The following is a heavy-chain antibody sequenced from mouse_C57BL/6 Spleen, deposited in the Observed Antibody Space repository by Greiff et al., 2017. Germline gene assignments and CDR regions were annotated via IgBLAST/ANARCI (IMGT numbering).Heavy chain of an antibody. CDR3: ARLDGSGYDY. V-gene: IGHV8-8*01. D-gene: IGHD3-2*02. J-gene: IGHJ2*01. CDR2: IWWDDDK. Sequence: QVTLQESGPGILQPSQTLSLSCSSSGFSLSTFGMGVGWIRQPSGKGLDGLVHIWWDDDKYYNPALKSRLKTSKDTSKNHVFLKIANVDTADTATYYCARLDGSGYDYWGQGTTLTVSS. CDR1: GFSLSTFGMG.